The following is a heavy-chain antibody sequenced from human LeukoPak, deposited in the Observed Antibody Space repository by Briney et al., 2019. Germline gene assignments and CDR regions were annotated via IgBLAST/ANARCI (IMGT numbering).Heavy chain of an antibody. CDR3: ARAAGGGYFDF. CDR2: ISYDGSNK. CDR1: GFTFSSYA. J-gene: IGHJ4*02. D-gene: IGHD6-13*01. V-gene: IGHV3-30*14. Sequence: GGSLRLSCAASGFTFSSYAMHWVRQAPGKGLEWVAVISYDGSNKYYADSVKGRFTISRDNSKNTLYLQMNSLRAEDTAVYYCARAAGGGYFDFWGQGTLVTVSS.